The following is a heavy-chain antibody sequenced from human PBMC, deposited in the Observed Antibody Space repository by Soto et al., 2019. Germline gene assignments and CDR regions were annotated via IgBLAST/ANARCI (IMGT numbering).Heavy chain of an antibody. CDR1: GFPFSSYG. CDR3: AHPGFYGDPQFDY. V-gene: IGHV3-30*03. D-gene: IGHD4-17*01. CDR2: ISYDGSNK. Sequence: GGSLRLSCAASGFPFSSYGMHWVRQAPGKGLEWVAVISYDGSNKYYADSVKGRFTISRDNSKNTLYLQMNSLRAEDTAVYYCAHPGFYGDPQFDYWGQGTLVTVSS. J-gene: IGHJ4*02.